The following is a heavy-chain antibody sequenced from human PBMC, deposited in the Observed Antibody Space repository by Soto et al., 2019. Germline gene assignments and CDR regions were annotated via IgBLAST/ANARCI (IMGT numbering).Heavy chain of an antibody. CDR2: ISGSGGST. Sequence: PGGSLRLSCAASGFTFSRYAVSWVRQAPGKGLEWVSAISGSGGSTYFRDTVRGRFTISRDNAKNTLYLQMNTLRAEDTAVYYCARDLGGSHDYWGRGTLVTVSS. J-gene: IGHJ4*02. CDR1: GFTFSRYA. D-gene: IGHD3-16*01. CDR3: ARDLGGSHDY. V-gene: IGHV3-23*01.